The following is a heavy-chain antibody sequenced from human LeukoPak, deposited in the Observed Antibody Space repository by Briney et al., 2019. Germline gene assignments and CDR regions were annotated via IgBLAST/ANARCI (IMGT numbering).Heavy chain of an antibody. CDR2: IYPGDSDT. D-gene: IGHD5-12*01. Sequence: GESLKISCKGSGYSFTSYWIGWVRQMPGKGLEWMGIIYPGDSDTGYSPPFQGQVTISADKSISTAYLQWSSLKASDTAMYYCARHLLSFGVGYDLDYWGQGTLVTVSS. J-gene: IGHJ4*02. CDR1: GYSFTSYW. CDR3: ARHLLSFGVGYDLDY. V-gene: IGHV5-51*01.